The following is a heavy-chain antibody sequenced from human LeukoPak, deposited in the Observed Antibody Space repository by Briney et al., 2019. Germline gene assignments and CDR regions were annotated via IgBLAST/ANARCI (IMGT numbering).Heavy chain of an antibody. J-gene: IGHJ4*02. CDR2: ISDSGGST. D-gene: IGHD2-15*01. V-gene: IGHV3-23*01. CDR1: GITLSNYG. CDR3: AKRGVVIRDILVGFHKQAYYFDS. Sequence: GGSLRLSCAVSGITLSNYGMSWVRQAPGKGLEWVAGISDSGGSTNYADSVKGRFTISRDNAKNTLYLQMNSLRAEDTAVYFCAKRGVVIRDILVGFHKQAYYFDSWGQGALVTVSS.